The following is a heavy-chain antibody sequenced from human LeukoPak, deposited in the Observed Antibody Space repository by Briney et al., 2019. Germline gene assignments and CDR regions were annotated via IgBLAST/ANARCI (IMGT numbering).Heavy chain of an antibody. J-gene: IGHJ6*02. CDR3: ARSNYYGSGSYSGMDV. V-gene: IGHV3-30*04. CDR1: GFTFSSYA. D-gene: IGHD3-10*01. Sequence: GESLKISCAASGFTFSSYAMHWVRQAPGKGLEWVAVISYDGSNKYYADSVKGRFTISRDNSKNTLYLQMNSLRAEDTAVYYCARSNYYGSGSYSGMDVWGQGTTVTVSS. CDR2: ISYDGSNK.